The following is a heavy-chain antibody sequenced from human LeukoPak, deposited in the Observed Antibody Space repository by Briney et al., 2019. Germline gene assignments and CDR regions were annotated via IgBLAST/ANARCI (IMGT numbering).Heavy chain of an antibody. CDR2: MNPNSGNT. Sequence: GASVKVSCKASGYTFTSYDINWVRQATGQGLEWMGWMNPNSGNTGYAQKFQGRVTMTRNTSISTAYMELSSLRSEDTAVYYRARGGGYYYDSSGYYDYWGQGTLVTVS. V-gene: IGHV1-8*01. CDR1: GYTFTSYD. CDR3: ARGGGYYYDSSGYYDY. D-gene: IGHD3-22*01. J-gene: IGHJ4*02.